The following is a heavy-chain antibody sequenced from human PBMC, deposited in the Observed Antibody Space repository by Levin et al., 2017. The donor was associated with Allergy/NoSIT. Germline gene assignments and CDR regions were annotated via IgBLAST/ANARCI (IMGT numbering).Heavy chain of an antibody. CDR3: TRVGPGRDLYYSDY. J-gene: IGHJ4*02. CDR2: VKQDGSGK. D-gene: IGHD1-14*01. CDR1: GFTYTSYW. Sequence: GGSLRLSCVASGFTYTSYWMSWVRQAPGKGLEWVANVKQDGSGKYYVDSVKGRFTISRDNARNSMDLQMNSLRGEDTAVYYCTRVGPGRDLYYSDYWGQGTLVTVSS. V-gene: IGHV3-7*04.